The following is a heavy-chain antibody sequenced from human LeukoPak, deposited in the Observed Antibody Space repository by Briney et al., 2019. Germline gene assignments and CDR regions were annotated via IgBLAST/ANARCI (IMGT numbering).Heavy chain of an antibody. CDR1: GFSFSNYW. CDR2: INPDGTST. J-gene: IGHJ4*02. V-gene: IGHV3-74*01. Sequence: GGSLRLSCAASGFSFSNYWMHWVRQAPGQGLVWVSRINPDGTSTNYADSVKGRVTISRDNAWNTLYLQMSSPRVEDTAIYYCVRGTNDWTGIDYWGQGTLVTVSS. CDR3: VRGTNDWTGIDY. D-gene: IGHD2-8*01.